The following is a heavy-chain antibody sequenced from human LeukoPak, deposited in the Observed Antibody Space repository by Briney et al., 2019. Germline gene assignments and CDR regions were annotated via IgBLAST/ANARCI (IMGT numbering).Heavy chain of an antibody. J-gene: IGHJ6*02. D-gene: IGHD3-3*01. CDR2: ITYRGNT. CDR3: ARIAYDALDSYYYGMDV. CDR1: GGSISSGPYY. V-gene: IGHV4-31*03. Sequence: PSETLSLTCTVSGGSISSGPYYWIWIRQHPGKGLEWIGYITYRGNTYYYPALNSRVTVSLDTSKTQFSLKLSSVTAADTAVYYCARIAYDALDSYYYGMDVWGQGTTVTVSS.